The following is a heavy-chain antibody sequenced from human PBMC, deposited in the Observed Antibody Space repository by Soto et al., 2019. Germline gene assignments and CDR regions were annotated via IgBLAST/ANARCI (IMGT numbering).Heavy chain of an antibody. J-gene: IGHJ6*02. CDR1: GFSLSTSGVG. Sequence: QITLKESGPTLVKPTQTLTLTCTFSGFSLSTSGVGVGWIRQPPGKALEWLALIYWDVDKRYSPSLKSRLTSTKDTTKNQLVRTMTYMYPVDTATYYCAQSIKYYSFFYGMDVWGQGTTVTVFS. CDR3: AQSIKYYSFFYGMDV. D-gene: IGHD3-10*01. V-gene: IGHV2-5*02. CDR2: IYWDVDK.